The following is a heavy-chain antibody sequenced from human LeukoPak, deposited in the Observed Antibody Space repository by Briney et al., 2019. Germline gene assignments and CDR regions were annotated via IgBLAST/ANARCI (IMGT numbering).Heavy chain of an antibody. V-gene: IGHV4-34*01. CDR1: GGSFSGYY. CDR2: INHSGST. CDR3: ARHRGSKAGSVAAVY. J-gene: IGHJ4*02. D-gene: IGHD1-14*01. Sequence: PSETLSLTCAVYGGSFSGYYWSWIRQPPGKGLEWIGEINHSGSTNYNPSLKSRVTISVDTSKNQFSLKLSSVTAADTAVYYCARHRGSKAGSVAAVYWGQGTLVTVSS.